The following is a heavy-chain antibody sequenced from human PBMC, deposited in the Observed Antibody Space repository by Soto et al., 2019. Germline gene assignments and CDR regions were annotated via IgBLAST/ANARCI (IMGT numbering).Heavy chain of an antibody. CDR3: ARGSAARGPYYFDY. Sequence: QVQLVQSGAEVKKPGSSVKVSCKASGGTFSSYAISWVRQAPGQGLEWMGGIIPIFGTANYAQKFQGRVTITADESTSTAYMGLSSLRSEDTAVYYCARGSAARGPYYFDYWGQGTLVTVSS. J-gene: IGHJ4*02. V-gene: IGHV1-69*01. CDR2: IIPIFGTA. CDR1: GGTFSSYA. D-gene: IGHD6-6*01.